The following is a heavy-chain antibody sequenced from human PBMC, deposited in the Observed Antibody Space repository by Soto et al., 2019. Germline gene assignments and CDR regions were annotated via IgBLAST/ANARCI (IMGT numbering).Heavy chain of an antibody. D-gene: IGHD2-2*02. V-gene: IGHV3-30*18. J-gene: IGHJ6*02. CDR1: GCTFSIDV. CDR3: AKEVVVVPAAIYFDYYYGMDV. CDR2: ISYDGSNK. Sequence: GAQTVFSVACGCTFSIDVMHCVHQAPGKGLEWVAVISYDGSNKYYADSVKGRFTISRDNSKNTLYLQMNSLRAEDTAVYYCAKEVVVVPAAIYFDYYYGMDVWGQGTTVTVSS.